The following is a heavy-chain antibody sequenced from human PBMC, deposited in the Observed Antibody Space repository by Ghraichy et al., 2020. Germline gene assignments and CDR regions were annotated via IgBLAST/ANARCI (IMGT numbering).Heavy chain of an antibody. CDR3: AKSTLLRYYYGSASGNGAFDI. D-gene: IGHD3-10*01. CDR2: IYSGGST. CDR1: GFTVSSNY. V-gene: IGHV3-53*01. J-gene: IGHJ3*02. Sequence: GGSLRLSCAASGFTVSSNYMSWVRQAPGKGLEWVSVIYSGGSTYYADSVKGRFTISRDNSKNTLYLQMNSLRAEDTAVYYCAKSTLLRYYYGSASGNGAFDIWGQGTMVTVSS.